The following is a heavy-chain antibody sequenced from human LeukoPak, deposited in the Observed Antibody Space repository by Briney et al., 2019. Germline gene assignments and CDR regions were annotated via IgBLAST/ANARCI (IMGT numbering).Heavy chain of an antibody. CDR3: AKDGPHRITMVRGVPGDY. CDR2: ISGSGGST. D-gene: IGHD3-10*01. J-gene: IGHJ4*02. V-gene: IGHV3-23*01. Sequence: SGGSLRLSCAASGFIFTSYAMSWVRQAPGKGLEWVSAISGSGGSTYYADSVKGRFTISRDNSKNTLYLQMNSLRAEDTAVYYCAKDGPHRITMVRGVPGDYWGQGTLVTVSS. CDR1: GFIFTSYA.